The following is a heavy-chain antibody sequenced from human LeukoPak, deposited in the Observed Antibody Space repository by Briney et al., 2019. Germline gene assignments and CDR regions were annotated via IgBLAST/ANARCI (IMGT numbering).Heavy chain of an antibody. CDR2: IYTSGST. Sequence: SETLSLTCTVSGGSISSYYWSWIRQPAGKGLEWIGRIYTSGSTNYNPSLKSRVTMSVDTSKNQFSLKLSSVTAADTAVYYCARGPKPYSSSWYIAYWGQGTLVTVSS. CDR1: GGSISSYY. V-gene: IGHV4-4*07. CDR3: ARGPKPYSSSWYIAY. D-gene: IGHD6-13*01. J-gene: IGHJ4*02.